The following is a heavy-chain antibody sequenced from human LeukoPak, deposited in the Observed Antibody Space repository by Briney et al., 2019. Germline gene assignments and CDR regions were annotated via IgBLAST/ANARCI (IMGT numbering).Heavy chain of an antibody. V-gene: IGHV4-59*01. CDR1: GGSISSYY. CDR3: AREGDSLFDY. J-gene: IGHJ4*02. Sequence: SETLSLTCTVSGGSISSYYWSWIRQPPGKGLEWLGYIYYSGSTNYNPSLKSRVTISVDTSKNQFSLKLSSVTAADTAVYYCAREGDSLFDYWGQGTLVTVSS. CDR2: IYYSGST. D-gene: IGHD1-26*01.